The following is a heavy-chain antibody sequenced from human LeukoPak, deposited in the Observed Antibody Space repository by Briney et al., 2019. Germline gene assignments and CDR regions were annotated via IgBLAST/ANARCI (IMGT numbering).Heavy chain of an antibody. D-gene: IGHD3-10*01. CDR2: IYYSGST. V-gene: IGHV4-59*08. CDR3: ASVIGGWFWGYVDI. J-gene: IGHJ3*02. Sequence: SETLSLTYTDSGGYISSYYWSWIRQPPGKGLEWIGYIYYSGSTNYNPSLKSRVTISVDTSKNQFSLKLSSVTAADTAVYYCASVIGGWFWGYVDIWGQGTMVTVSS. CDR1: GGYISSYY.